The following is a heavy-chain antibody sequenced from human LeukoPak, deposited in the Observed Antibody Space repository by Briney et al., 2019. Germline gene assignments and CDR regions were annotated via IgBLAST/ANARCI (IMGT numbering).Heavy chain of an antibody. J-gene: IGHJ4*02. D-gene: IGHD3-10*01. CDR3: AGGVTIVRGTSKHFDY. CDR2: IYTSGST. V-gene: IGHV4-4*07. Sequence: SETLSLTCTVSGGSISSYYWSWIRQPAGKGLEWIGRIYTSGSTNYNPSLKSRVTISVDTSKNQFSLKLSSVTAADTAVYYCAGGVTIVRGTSKHFDYWGQGTLVTVSS. CDR1: GGSISSYY.